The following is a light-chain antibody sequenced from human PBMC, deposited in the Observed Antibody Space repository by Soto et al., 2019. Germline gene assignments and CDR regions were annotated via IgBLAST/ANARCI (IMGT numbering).Light chain of an antibody. V-gene: IGLV2-14*01. J-gene: IGLJ1*01. Sequence: QSVLTQPASVSGSPGQSITISCTGTSSDVGGYNYVSWYQQHPGKAPKLMIYEVSNRPSGVSNRFSGSKSGNKASLTISGLQAEDEADYYCSSYKKFDTQVLGTGTKVTVL. CDR3: SSYKKFDTQV. CDR2: EVS. CDR1: SSDVGGYNY.